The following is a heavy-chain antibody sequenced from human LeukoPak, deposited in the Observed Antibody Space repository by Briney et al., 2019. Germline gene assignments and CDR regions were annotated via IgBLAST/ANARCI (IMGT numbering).Heavy chain of an antibody. Sequence: ASVKVSCKASGYTFTSNAMPWVRQAPGQRLERVGGVNAGNGNTKNSQKFQGRVTITRDTSASTAYMELSSLRSEDTAVYYCAISINGRYSEEGILDDWGQGTLVTVSS. CDR3: AISINGRYSEEGILDD. J-gene: IGHJ4*02. D-gene: IGHD1-26*01. V-gene: IGHV1-3*01. CDR2: VNAGNGNT. CDR1: GYTFTSNA.